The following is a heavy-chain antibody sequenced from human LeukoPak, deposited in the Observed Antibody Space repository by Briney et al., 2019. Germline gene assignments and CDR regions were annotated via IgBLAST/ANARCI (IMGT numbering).Heavy chain of an antibody. Sequence: GGSLRLSCAASGFTVSSNYMSWVRQAPGKGLEWVSVIYSGGSTHHADSVKGRFTISRDNSKNTLYLQMNSLRAEDTAVYYCAKDNNGAAAGIIPGAFDIWGQGTMVTVSS. D-gene: IGHD6-13*01. J-gene: IGHJ3*02. V-gene: IGHV3-66*01. CDR2: IYSGGST. CDR1: GFTVSSNY. CDR3: AKDNNGAAAGIIPGAFDI.